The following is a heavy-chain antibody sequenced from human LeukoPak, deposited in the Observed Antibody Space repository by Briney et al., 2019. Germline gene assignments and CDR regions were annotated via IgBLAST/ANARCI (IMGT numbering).Heavy chain of an antibody. J-gene: IGHJ5*02. D-gene: IGHD3-22*01. Sequence: SVKVSCKASGGTFSSYAISWVRQAPGQGLEWMGRIIPIFGTAIYAQKFQGRVTITTDESTSTAYMELSSLRSEDTAVYYCARGVVERDYYDSSGYFNWFDPWGQGTLVTVSS. CDR1: GGTFSSYA. CDR3: ARGVVERDYYDSSGYFNWFDP. V-gene: IGHV1-69*05. CDR2: IIPIFGTA.